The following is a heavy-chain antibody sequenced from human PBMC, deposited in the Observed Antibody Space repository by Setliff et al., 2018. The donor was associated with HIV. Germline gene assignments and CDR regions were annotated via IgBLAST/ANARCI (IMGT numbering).Heavy chain of an antibody. J-gene: IGHJ4*02. CDR3: ARDPQRGDGYDFDY. Sequence: GGSLRLSCAASGLIFSSYEMSWIRQAPGKGLECISYISTRSTSTNHADSVKGRFTISRDDAKNSLYLQMNSLRAEDTAVYYCARDPQRGDGYDFDYWGQGTLVTVSS. V-gene: IGHV3-11*05. D-gene: IGHD2-21*01. CDR2: ISTRSTST. CDR1: GLIFSSYE.